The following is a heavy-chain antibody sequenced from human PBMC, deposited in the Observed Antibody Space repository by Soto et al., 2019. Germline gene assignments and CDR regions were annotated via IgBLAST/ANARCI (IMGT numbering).Heavy chain of an antibody. Sequence: ASVKVSCKASGYSFSDSYMHWVRQVPGQGLAWMGWINPNGGDTKYAQRFQGRVTMTRDTSISTAYMELSSLRSDDTAFYYCAKVGRANWNIDSWGQGTLVTVSS. D-gene: IGHD1-20*01. CDR3: AKVGRANWNIDS. CDR1: GYSFSDSY. V-gene: IGHV1-2*02. J-gene: IGHJ4*02. CDR2: INPNGGDT.